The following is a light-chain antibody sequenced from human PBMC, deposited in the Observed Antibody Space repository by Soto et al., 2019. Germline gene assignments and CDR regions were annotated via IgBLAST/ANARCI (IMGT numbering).Light chain of an antibody. CDR3: QQYGGSPIT. V-gene: IGKV3-20*01. CDR1: QSVSSR. J-gene: IGKJ5*01. Sequence: EIVLTQSPATLSFSPLERGTLXCRASQSVSSRLAWYQHKPGQAPRLLISGASSRATGIPDRFSGSGSGTDFTLTISRLEPEDFALYYCQQYGGSPITFGQGTRLEI. CDR2: GAS.